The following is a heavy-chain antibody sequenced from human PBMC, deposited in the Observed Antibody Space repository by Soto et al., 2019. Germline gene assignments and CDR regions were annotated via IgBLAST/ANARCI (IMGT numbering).Heavy chain of an antibody. V-gene: IGHV3-30*18. J-gene: IGHJ4*02. CDR3: AKGVKIYCSGCSCYDDFDY. CDR2: ISYDGSNK. CDR1: GFTFSSYG. D-gene: IGHD2-15*01. Sequence: QVQLVESGGGVVQPGRSLRLSCAASGFTFSSYGMHWVRQAPGKGLEWVAVISYDGSNKYYADSVKGRFTISRDNSKNTLYLQMNSLRAEDTAVYYCAKGVKIYCSGCSCYDDFDYWGQGTLVTVSS.